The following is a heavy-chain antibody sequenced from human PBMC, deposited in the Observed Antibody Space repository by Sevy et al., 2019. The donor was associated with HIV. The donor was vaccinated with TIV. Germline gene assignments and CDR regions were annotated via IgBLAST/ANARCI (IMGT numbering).Heavy chain of an antibody. Sequence: ASVKVSCKASGGTFNNYGINWVRQAPGQGLQWMGGILPLSGLVNYAQNLQGRVAITADESTRTVYMELSSLRFEDTAVYYCGRDRPCGGDCYFLDSWGRGALVTVSS. J-gene: IGHJ4*02. CDR3: GRDRPCGGDCYFLDS. D-gene: IGHD2-21*01. V-gene: IGHV1-69*13. CDR1: GGTFNNYG. CDR2: ILPLSGLV.